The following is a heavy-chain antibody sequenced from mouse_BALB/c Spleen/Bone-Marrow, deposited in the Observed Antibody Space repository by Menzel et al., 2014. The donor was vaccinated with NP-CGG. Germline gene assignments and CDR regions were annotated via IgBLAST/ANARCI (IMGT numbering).Heavy chain of an antibody. V-gene: IGHV7-1*02. CDR1: GFTFSDFY. Sequence: EVKLMESGGGLVQPGGSLRPSCATSGFTFSDFYMEWVRQPPGKRLEWIAASRNKANDYTTEYSASVKGRFIVSRDTSQSILYLQMNALRDEDTAIYYCARDARRDAMDYWGQGTSVTVSS. CDR3: ARDARRDAMDY. CDR2: SRNKANDYTT. J-gene: IGHJ4*01.